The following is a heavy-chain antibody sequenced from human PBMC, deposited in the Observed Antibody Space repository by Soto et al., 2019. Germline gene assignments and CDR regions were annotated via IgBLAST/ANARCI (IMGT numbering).Heavy chain of an antibody. V-gene: IGHV4-30-4*01. D-gene: IGHD2-2*01. J-gene: IGHJ5*02. Sequence: LSLTCSVSGDYIHVGGYYWTWIRQRPGKGLEWMGYIYYTGKTYYNPSLESRLTMSVDRSKNQFSLRLTSVTAADTAVYFCGRDLTSNANCIDPWGQGTLVTV. CDR2: IYYTGKT. CDR1: GDYIHVGGYY. CDR3: GRDLTSNANCIDP.